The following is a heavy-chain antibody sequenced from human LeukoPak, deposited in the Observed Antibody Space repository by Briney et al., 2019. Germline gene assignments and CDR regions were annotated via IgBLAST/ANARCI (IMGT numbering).Heavy chain of an antibody. CDR1: GGSFSGYY. Sequence: PSETLSLTCAVYGGSFSGYYWTWIRQPPGKGLEWIGEINHSGSTNYNPSLKSRVTISENTSKNQFSLNLSSVTAADTAVYYCARVADYDFWSTIYPPNHLQFDYWGQGTLVTVSS. CDR2: INHSGST. CDR3: ARVADYDFWSTIYPPNHLQFDY. J-gene: IGHJ4*02. V-gene: IGHV4-34*01. D-gene: IGHD3-3*01.